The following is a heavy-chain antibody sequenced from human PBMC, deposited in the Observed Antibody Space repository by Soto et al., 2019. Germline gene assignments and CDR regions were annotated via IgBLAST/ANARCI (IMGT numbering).Heavy chain of an antibody. J-gene: IGHJ3*02. D-gene: IGHD2-2*01. CDR3: AKVMPLRDCTRTSCLGAFDI. CDR1: GFTFSSYA. Sequence: EVQLLESGGGLVQPGGSLRLSCAASGFTFSSYAMSWVRQAPGKELEWDSAITASGDTTYYEDSVKGRFTISRDNSKSTMYLQVNIVRAEDTAVYYCAKVMPLRDCTRTSCLGAFDIWGQGTMVTVSS. V-gene: IGHV3-23*01. CDR2: ITASGDTT.